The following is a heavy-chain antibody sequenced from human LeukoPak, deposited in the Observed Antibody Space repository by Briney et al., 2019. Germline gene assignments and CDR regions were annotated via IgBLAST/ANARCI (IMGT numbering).Heavy chain of an antibody. Sequence: GGSLRLSCAASGFTFSDYYMSWIRQAPGKGLEWVSYISSSGSTIYYADSVKGRFTISRDNTKNSLYLQMNSLRAEDAAVYYCAREVAVAGTDYYYGMDVWGQGTTVTVSS. V-gene: IGHV3-11*04. J-gene: IGHJ6*02. CDR3: AREVAVAGTDYYYGMDV. D-gene: IGHD6-19*01. CDR2: ISSSGSTI. CDR1: GFTFSDYY.